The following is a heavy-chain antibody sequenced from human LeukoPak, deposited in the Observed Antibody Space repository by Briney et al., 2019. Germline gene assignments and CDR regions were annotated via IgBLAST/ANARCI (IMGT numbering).Heavy chain of an antibody. CDR1: GYTFTNYD. CDR2: MNPNSGNT. V-gene: IGHV1-8*01. D-gene: IGHD3-22*01. Sequence: ASVKVSCKTSGYTFTNYDINWVRRATGQGLEWTGWMNPNSGNTGYAQKLQGRVTMTRNTSISTAYMELSSLRSEDTAVYYCARDQELYYYDSSGYIDYWGQGTLVTVSS. J-gene: IGHJ4*02. CDR3: ARDQELYYYDSSGYIDY.